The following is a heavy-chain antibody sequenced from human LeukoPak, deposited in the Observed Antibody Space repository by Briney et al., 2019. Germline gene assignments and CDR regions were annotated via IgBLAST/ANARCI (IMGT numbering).Heavy chain of an antibody. CDR3: ARVRDSGSYYALPRWGFDI. J-gene: IGHJ3*02. D-gene: IGHD1-26*01. Sequence: PGGSLRLSCAASGFTFSDYYMSWIRQAPGKGLEWVSYISSSGSTIYYADSVKGRFTISRDNAKNSLYLQMNSLRAEDTAVCYCARVRDSGSYYALPRWGFDIWGQGTMVTVSS. V-gene: IGHV3-11*01. CDR1: GFTFSDYY. CDR2: ISSSGSTI.